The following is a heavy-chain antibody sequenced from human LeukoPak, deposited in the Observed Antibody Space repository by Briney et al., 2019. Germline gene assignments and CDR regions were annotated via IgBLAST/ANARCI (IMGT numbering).Heavy chain of an antibody. CDR3: ARGLGDGGYFDY. Sequence: ASVKVSCKASGGTFSSYAISWVRQAPGQGLEWMGGIIPIFGTANYAQKFQGRVTITTDESTSTAYMELSSLRSEDTAVYYCARGLGDGGYFDYWGQGTLVTVSS. J-gene: IGHJ4*02. CDR1: GGTFSSYA. D-gene: IGHD3-16*01. CDR2: IIPIFGTA. V-gene: IGHV1-69*05.